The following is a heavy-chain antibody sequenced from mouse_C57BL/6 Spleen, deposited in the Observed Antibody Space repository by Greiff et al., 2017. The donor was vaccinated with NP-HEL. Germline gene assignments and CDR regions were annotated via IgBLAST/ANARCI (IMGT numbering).Heavy chain of an antibody. D-gene: IGHD2-3*01. V-gene: IGHV1-18*01. CDR1: GYTFTDYN. J-gene: IGHJ4*01. CDR3: ARGGLLPVGYYAMDY. CDR2: INPNNGGT. Sequence: EVQLQQSGPELVKPGASVKIPCKASGYTFTDYNMDWVKQSHGKSLEWIGDINPNNGGTIYNQKFKGKATLTVDKSSSTAYMELRSLTSEDTAVYYCARGGLLPVGYYAMDYWVKEPQSPSPQ.